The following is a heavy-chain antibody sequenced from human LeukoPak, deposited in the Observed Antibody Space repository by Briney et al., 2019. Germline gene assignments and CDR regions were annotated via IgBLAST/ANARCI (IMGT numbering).Heavy chain of an antibody. V-gene: IGHV2-70*04. D-gene: IGHD3-9*01. Sequence: SGPALVKPTQTLTLTCTFSGFSLSTSGMRVSWIRQPPGKALEWLARIDWDDDKFYSTSPKTRLTISKDTSKNQVVLTMTNMDPVDTATYYCARIRNDWNYYYYMDVWGKGTTVTVSS. CDR2: IDWDDDK. J-gene: IGHJ6*03. CDR3: ARIRNDWNYYYYMDV. CDR1: GFSLSTSGMR.